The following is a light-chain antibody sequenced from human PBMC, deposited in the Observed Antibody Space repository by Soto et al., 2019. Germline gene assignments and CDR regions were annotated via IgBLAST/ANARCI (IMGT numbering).Light chain of an antibody. CDR3: QQRSNWPPLT. J-gene: IGKJ4*01. V-gene: IGKV3-11*01. Sequence: EIVLTQSPATLSLSPGERATLSCRASQSVSSYLAWYQQKPGQAPRLLIYDASNRATGIPARFSGNGSGTNSTLTISSLEPEDFAVYYCQQRSNWPPLTFGGGTKVDIK. CDR2: DAS. CDR1: QSVSSY.